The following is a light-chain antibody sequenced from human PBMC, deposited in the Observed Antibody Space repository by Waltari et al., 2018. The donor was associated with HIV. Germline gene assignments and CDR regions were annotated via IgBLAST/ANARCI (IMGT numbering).Light chain of an antibody. Sequence: SVLTQPPSVSAAPGQKVTISCSGSSSNIGKNFVSWFKQLPGTAPKLLIYDNNKLPSGIPDRFSGSKSGTSATLGITGLQTGDEADYYCGTWDSSLSGVVFGGGTKLTVL. CDR2: DNN. J-gene: IGLJ2*01. V-gene: IGLV1-51*01. CDR3: GTWDSSLSGVV. CDR1: SSNIGKNF.